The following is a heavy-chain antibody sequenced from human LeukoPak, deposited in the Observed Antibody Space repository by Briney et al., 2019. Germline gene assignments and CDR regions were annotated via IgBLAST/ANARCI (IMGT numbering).Heavy chain of an antibody. CDR1: GGSISSSNW. J-gene: IGHJ6*02. CDR2: IYHSGST. Sequence: SETLSLTCAVSGGSISSSNWWSGGRQPRGKGLEGIGVIYHSGSTNYNPSLKRRVTISVDKSKNQSSLKLSSVPAADTAVYYCARESGDRNGMDVWGQGTTVTVSS. V-gene: IGHV4-4*02. D-gene: IGHD7-27*01. CDR3: ARESGDRNGMDV.